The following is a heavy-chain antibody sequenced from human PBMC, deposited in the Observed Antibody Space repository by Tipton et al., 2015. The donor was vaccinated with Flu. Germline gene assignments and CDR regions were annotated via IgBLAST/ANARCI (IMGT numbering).Heavy chain of an antibody. V-gene: IGHV4-34*01. CDR1: GGSFSGDY. CDR3: ARDDGDYGSESYHYYYGMDV. J-gene: IGHJ6*02. CDR2: VNHSGST. Sequence: TLSLTCVVYGGSFSGDYCSWIRQPPGKGLEWIGEVNHSGSTNYNPSLKTRVTISVDTSKNQFSLKLSSVTAADTAVYYCARDDGDYGSESYHYYYGMDVWGQGTTVTVSS. D-gene: IGHD3-10*01.